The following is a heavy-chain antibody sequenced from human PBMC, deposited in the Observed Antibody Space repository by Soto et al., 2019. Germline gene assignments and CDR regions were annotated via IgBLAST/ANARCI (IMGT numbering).Heavy chain of an antibody. D-gene: IGHD6-6*01. J-gene: IGHJ4*02. CDR2: ISGSDDST. V-gene: IGHV3-23*01. CDR1: GFTFSSYA. CDR3: AKRNSSSTFDY. Sequence: EAQLLESGGRLVQPGESLRLSCAASGFTFSSYAMSWVRQAPGKGLEWVSVISGSDDSTYYADSVKGRFTISRDNSKNTLYLQMNSLRAEDTAVYYCAKRNSSSTFDYWGQGTLVTVSS.